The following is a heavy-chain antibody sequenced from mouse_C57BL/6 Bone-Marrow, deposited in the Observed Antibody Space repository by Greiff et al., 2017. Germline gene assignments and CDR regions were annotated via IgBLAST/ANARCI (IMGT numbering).Heavy chain of an antibody. D-gene: IGHD1-1*01. Sequence: VQLQQSGPELVKPGASVKISCKASGYSFTDYNMNWVKQSNGKSLEWIGVINPNYGTTSYNQKFKGKATLTVDQTASTAYMQLNSLTSEDSSVYYGATNYGSSPLYAMDYWGQGTSVTVSS. CDR3: ATNYGSSPLYAMDY. CDR1: GYSFTDYN. V-gene: IGHV1-39*01. CDR2: INPNYGTT. J-gene: IGHJ4*01.